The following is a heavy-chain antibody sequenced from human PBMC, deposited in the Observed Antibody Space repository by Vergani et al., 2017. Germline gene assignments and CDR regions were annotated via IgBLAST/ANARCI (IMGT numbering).Heavy chain of an antibody. D-gene: IGHD4/OR15-4a*01. J-gene: IGHJ4*02. V-gene: IGHV5-51*01. CDR1: GYTFIYYW. Sequence: EVRLVQSGAEVKKPGESLRISCEPSGYTFIYYWIGWVRQMPGKGLEWMGIFYPDDSDARYSPSFQGQVTFSGDKSTKTAYLEWNSLKATDTAIYYCARRAKDDYLDYWGQGTLITVSS. CDR2: FYPDDSDA. CDR3: ARRAKDDYLDY.